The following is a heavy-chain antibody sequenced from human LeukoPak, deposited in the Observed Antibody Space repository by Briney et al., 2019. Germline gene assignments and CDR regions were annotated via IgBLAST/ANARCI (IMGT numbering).Heavy chain of an antibody. V-gene: IGHV4-34*01. J-gene: IGHJ3*02. CDR2: INHSGST. CDR1: GGSFSGYY. Sequence: SETLSLTCAVYGGSFSGYYWSWIRQPPGKGLEWIGEINHSGSTNYNPSLKSRVTISVDTPKNQFSLKLSSVTAADTAVYYCARPYYDILTGPSDAFDIWGQGTMVTVSS. CDR3: ARPYYDILTGPSDAFDI. D-gene: IGHD3-9*01.